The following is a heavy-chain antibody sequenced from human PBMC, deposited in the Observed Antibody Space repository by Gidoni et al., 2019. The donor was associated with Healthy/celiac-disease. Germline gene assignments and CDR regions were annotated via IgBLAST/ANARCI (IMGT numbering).Heavy chain of an antibody. Sequence: EVQLVESGGGLVQPGGSLRLSCAASGFPFSRYALSWVRQAPGKGLEWVSAISGSGGSTYYADSVKGRFTISRDNSKNTLYLQMNSLRAEDTAVYYCAKDGRDGVVVVTASGWFDPWGQGTLVTVSS. D-gene: IGHD2-21*02. CDR1: GFPFSRYA. CDR2: ISGSGGST. J-gene: IGHJ5*02. V-gene: IGHV3-23*04. CDR3: AKDGRDGVVVVTASGWFDP.